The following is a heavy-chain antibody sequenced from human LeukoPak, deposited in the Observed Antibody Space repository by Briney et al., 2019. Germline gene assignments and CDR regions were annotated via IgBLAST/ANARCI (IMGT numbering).Heavy chain of an antibody. D-gene: IGHD2-8*01. CDR3: SRGINGALDS. CDR2: ISSAGDRT. CDR1: GFTFSGIS. V-gene: IGHV3-23*01. Sequence: GGSLRLSCAASGFTFSGISMTWSRQAPGKGLEWVSEISSAGDRTYYTDFVKGRFTISRDNPMNTLYLQMTSLRAEDTAIYYCSRGINGALDSWGQGTLVTVSS. J-gene: IGHJ4*02.